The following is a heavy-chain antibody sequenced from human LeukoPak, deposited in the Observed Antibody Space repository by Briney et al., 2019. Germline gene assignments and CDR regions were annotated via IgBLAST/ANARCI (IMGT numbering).Heavy chain of an antibody. CDR3: AKDQWELRAFFDY. D-gene: IGHD1-26*01. CDR2: ISYDGSKK. CDR1: GFTFSSYG. J-gene: IGHJ4*02. V-gene: IGHV3-30*18. Sequence: HPGRSLRLSCAASGFTFSSYGMHWVRPAPGKGLEWVAVISYDGSKKYYADSVKGRFTISRDNSKNALYLQMNSLRAEDTAVYYCAKDQWELRAFFDYGGQGTLDSVSS.